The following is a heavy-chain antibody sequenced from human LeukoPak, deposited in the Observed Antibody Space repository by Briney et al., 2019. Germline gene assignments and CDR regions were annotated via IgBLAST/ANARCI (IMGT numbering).Heavy chain of an antibody. J-gene: IGHJ4*02. CDR1: GGSISSYY. D-gene: IGHD6-19*01. Sequence: KPSETLSLTCTVSGGSISSYYWSWIRQPPGKGLEWIGYIYYSGSTNYNPSLKSRVTISVDTSKNQFYLKLSSVTAADTAVYYCAREYGSGWCDYWGQGTLVTVSS. V-gene: IGHV4-59*01. CDR3: AREYGSGWCDY. CDR2: IYYSGST.